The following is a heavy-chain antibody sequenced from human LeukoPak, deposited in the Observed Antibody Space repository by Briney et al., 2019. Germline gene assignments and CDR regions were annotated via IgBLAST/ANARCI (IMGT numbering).Heavy chain of an antibody. V-gene: IGHV3-23*01. J-gene: IGHJ4*02. CDR2: ISGSGGST. CDR3: ARGDGYTRYFDY. D-gene: IGHD5-24*01. Sequence: GGSLRLSCAAFGFTFSSYAMSWVRQAPGKGLEWVSAISGSGGSTYYADSVKGRFTISRDNSKNTLYLQMNSLRPDDTAVYYCARGDGYTRYFDYWGQGTLVTVSS. CDR1: GFTFSSYA.